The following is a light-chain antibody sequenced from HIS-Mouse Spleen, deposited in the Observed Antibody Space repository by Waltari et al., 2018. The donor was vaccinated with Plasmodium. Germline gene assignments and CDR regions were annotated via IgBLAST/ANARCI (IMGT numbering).Light chain of an antibody. J-gene: IGKJ3*01. CDR3: QQYNNWSFT. CDR1: QSVSSN. V-gene: IGKV3-15*01. Sequence: EIVMTQSPATLAVSRGERATLSCRASQSVSSNLAWYQQKPGQAPRFLIYGASTRATGIPARFSGSGSGTEFTLTISSLQSEDFAVYYCQQYNNWSFTFGPGTKVDIK. CDR2: GAS.